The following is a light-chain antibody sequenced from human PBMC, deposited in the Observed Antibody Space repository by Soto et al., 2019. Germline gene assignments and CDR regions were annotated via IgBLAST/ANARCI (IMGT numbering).Light chain of an antibody. CDR3: SSYTSSRPRV. CDR1: SSDVGAYNY. J-gene: IGLJ3*02. CDR2: DVS. Sequence: QSALTQPASVSGSPGQSITISCTGTSSDVGAYNYVAWYQHHPGKAPKLMIHDVSNRPSGVSNRFSASKSGNTASLTISGLQAEDEADCYCSSYTSSRPRVFGGGTKLTVL. V-gene: IGLV2-14*03.